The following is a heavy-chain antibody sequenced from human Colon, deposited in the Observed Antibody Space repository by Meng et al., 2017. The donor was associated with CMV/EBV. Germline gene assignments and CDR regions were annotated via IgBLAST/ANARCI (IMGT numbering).Heavy chain of an antibody. CDR3: ARDKGTGAFDY. D-gene: IGHD3/OR15-3a*01. CDR2: ISYDGSKK. J-gene: IGHJ4*02. V-gene: IGHV3-30*04. CDR1: GFTFASYA. Sequence: GGSLRLSCAASGFTFASYAMHWLRQAPGKGLEWVAFISYDGSKKKYADSVTGRFTISRDTPKDTLYLEVNSLKTDDTAIYYCARDKGTGAFDYWGQGSLVTVSS.